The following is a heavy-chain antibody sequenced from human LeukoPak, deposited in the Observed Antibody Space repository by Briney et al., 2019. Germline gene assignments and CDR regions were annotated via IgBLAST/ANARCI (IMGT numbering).Heavy chain of an antibody. D-gene: IGHD6-6*01. CDR2: VYARGNT. CDR1: GVSIRSNY. J-gene: IGHJ4*02. V-gene: IGHV3-53*01. CDR3: AREDLVLHYFYY. Sequence: PGGSLRLSCAASGVSIRSNYMSWVRQAPGKGLEWVSIVYARGNTYYSDSVKGRFTISRDNSKNTLYLQMHSLRAEDTAVYYCAREDLVLHYFYYWGQGTLVTVSS.